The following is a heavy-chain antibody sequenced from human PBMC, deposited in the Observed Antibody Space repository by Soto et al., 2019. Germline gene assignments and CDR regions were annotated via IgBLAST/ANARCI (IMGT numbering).Heavy chain of an antibody. CDR1: GFAFSDYT. J-gene: IGHJ4*02. CDR2: IFSRFFTGSDNT. Sequence: GGSLRLSCSASGFAFSDYTIGWVRLTPGKGLEWVSTIFSRFFTGSDNTAYADSVTARFTISRDNSKNTLYLQMNSLRAEDTAVYYCAKDLGYSSGCYEYYFDYWGQGTLVTVSS. CDR3: AKDLGYSSGCYEYYFDY. D-gene: IGHD6-19*01. V-gene: IGHV3-23*01.